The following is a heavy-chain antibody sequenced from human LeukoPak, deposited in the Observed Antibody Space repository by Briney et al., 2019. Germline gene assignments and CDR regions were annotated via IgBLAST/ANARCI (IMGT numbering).Heavy chain of an antibody. D-gene: IGHD3-3*01. V-gene: IGHV3-7*01. CDR2: IKQDVSEK. J-gene: IGHJ6*02. CDR3: ARENYDFWSGYLRVYYYGMDV. CDR1: GFTFSSYW. Sequence: PGGSLRLSCAASGFTFSSYWMSWVRQAPGKGLEWEANIKQDVSEKYYVDSVKGRFTISRDNAKNSLYLQMNSLRAEDTAVYYCARENYDFWSGYLRVYYYGMDVWGQGTTVTVSS.